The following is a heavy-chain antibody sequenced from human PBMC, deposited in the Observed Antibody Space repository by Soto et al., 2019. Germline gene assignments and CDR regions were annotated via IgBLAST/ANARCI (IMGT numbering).Heavy chain of an antibody. Sequence: SAKIFCKASSKAFTSYDINWVRQATGHGLEWMGWINPNSGNIGYAQKFQGRVTMTRDTAIRTAYMEVSRLRSDDTAVYYCARGRASGSYYLLDYWGQGTLVT. D-gene: IGHD3-10*01. J-gene: IGHJ4*02. CDR2: INPNSGNI. V-gene: IGHV1-8*01. CDR3: ARGRASGSYYLLDY. CDR1: SKAFTSYD.